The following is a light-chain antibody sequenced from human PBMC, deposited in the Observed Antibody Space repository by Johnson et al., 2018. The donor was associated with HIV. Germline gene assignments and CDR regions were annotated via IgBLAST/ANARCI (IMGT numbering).Light chain of an antibody. CDR1: GSNIGNNY. CDR2: DNN. V-gene: IGLV1-51*01. J-gene: IGLJ1*01. Sequence: QSVLTQPPSVSAAPGQKVTISCSGSGSNIGNNYVSWYQQLPGTAPKLLIYDNNKRPSGIPDRFSGSKSGTSATLGITGLQTGDEADYYCGTWDSSLGSDFFGTGTKVTVL. CDR3: GTWDSSLGSDF.